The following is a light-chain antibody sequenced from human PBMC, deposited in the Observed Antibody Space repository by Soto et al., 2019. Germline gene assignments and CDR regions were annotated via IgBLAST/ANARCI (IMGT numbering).Light chain of an antibody. CDR2: TNN. V-gene: IGLV1-44*01. CDR1: NSNIGTIT. Sequence: VLTQAPSASATPGQRVTISCSGINSNIGTITVNWYQQLPGKAPRLLIYTNNQQPSGVPQRFSGSKTGTSASLAIGGLQSEDGADYYCAAWDDSLGAYVFGTGTKVTVL. J-gene: IGLJ1*01. CDR3: AAWDDSLGAYV.